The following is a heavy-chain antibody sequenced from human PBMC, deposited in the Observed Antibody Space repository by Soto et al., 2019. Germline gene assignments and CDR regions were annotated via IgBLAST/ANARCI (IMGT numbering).Heavy chain of an antibody. CDR1: GYSFTSYW. J-gene: IGHJ3*02. V-gene: IGHV5-51*01. Sequence: RGESLKISCKGSGYSFTSYWIGWVRQMPGKGLEWMGIIYPGDSDTRYSPSFQGQVTISADKSISTAYLQWSSLKASDTAMYYCARLITFGGVYDAFDIWGQGTMVTVSS. CDR2: IYPGDSDT. D-gene: IGHD3-16*01. CDR3: ARLITFGGVYDAFDI.